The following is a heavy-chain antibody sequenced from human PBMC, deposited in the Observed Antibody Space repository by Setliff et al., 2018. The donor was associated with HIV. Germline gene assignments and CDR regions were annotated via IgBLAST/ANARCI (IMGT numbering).Heavy chain of an antibody. D-gene: IGHD1-26*01. CDR3: AREGTYSGTYWVRRVASFDI. CDR2: VSHTGST. CDR1: GDSINSRSYY. V-gene: IGHV4-39*07. J-gene: IGHJ3*02. Sequence: PSETLSLTCSVFGDSINSRSYYWGWIRQSPGQGLEWIGDVSHTGSTNYNPSLKSRITISADTPKNQFSLKLSSVTAADTAVYYCAREGTYSGTYWVRRVASFDIWGQGTMV.